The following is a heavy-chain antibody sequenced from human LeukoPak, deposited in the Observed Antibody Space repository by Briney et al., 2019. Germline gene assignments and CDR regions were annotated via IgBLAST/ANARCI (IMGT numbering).Heavy chain of an antibody. CDR2: IIPIFGTA. D-gene: IGHD2-15*01. Sequence: SVKVSCRASGGTFSSYAISWVRQAPGQGLEWMGGIIPIFGTANNAQKFQGRVTITADESTSTAYMELSSLRSEDTAVYYCARAVDATGVSWFDPWGQGTLVTVSS. V-gene: IGHV1-69*01. CDR1: GGTFSSYA. J-gene: IGHJ5*02. CDR3: ARAVDATGVSWFDP.